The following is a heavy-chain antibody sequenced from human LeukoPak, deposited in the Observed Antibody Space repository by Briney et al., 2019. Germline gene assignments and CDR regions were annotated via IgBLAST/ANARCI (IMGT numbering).Heavy chain of an antibody. CDR3: ARRRSPTTTVVTRGPGGLRGAFDI. D-gene: IGHD4-23*01. J-gene: IGHJ3*02. CDR1: GFIFSSYT. CDR2: ISSTSSYI. V-gene: IGHV3-21*01. Sequence: GGSLRLSCAASGFIFSSYTMIWVRQAPGQGLEWFSSISSTSSYINYADAVKGRFTISRDNAKNSLYLQMNSLRAEDTAVYYCARRRSPTTTVVTRGPGGLRGAFDIWGQGTMVTVSS.